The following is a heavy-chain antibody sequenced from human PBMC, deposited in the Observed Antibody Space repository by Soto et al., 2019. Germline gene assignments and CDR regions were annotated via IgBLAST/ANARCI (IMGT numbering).Heavy chain of an antibody. Sequence: SETLSLTCTVSGGSISSGDYYWSWIRQPPGKGLEWIGYIYYSGSTYYNPSLKSGVTISVDTSKNQFSLQLSSVNAADTAVYYCARDRARVVTLRADYYYYYYGMDVWGQGTTVTVSS. CDR3: ARDRARVVTLRADYYYYYYGMDV. J-gene: IGHJ6*02. CDR2: IYYSGST. V-gene: IGHV4-30-4*01. D-gene: IGHD2-21*02. CDR1: GGSISSGDYY.